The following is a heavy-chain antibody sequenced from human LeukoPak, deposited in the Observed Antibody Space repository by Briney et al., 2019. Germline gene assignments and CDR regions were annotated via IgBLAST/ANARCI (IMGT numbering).Heavy chain of an antibody. D-gene: IGHD1-26*01. J-gene: IGHJ4*02. CDR2: IKQDGSEK. CDR1: GFTLSSYW. Sequence: GGSLRLSCAASGFTLSSYWMSWVRQAPGKGLEWVANIKQDGSEKYYVDSVKGRFTISRDNAKNSLYLQMNSLRAEDTAVYYCARVGSYLVDYWGQGTLVTVSS. V-gene: IGHV3-7*04. CDR3: ARVGSYLVDY.